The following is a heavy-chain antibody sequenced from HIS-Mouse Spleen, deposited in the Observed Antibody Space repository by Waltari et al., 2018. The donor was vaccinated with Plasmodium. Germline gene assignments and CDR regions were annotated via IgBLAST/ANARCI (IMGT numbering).Heavy chain of an antibody. CDR3: ARGPGYSSGWYYFDY. D-gene: IGHD6-19*01. V-gene: IGHV4-34*01. CDR1: GGSFSGYS. J-gene: IGHJ4*02. Sequence: QVQLQQWGAGLLKPSETLSLTCAVYGGSFSGYSWSWIRQPPGKGLEWIGEINHSGSTNYNPSLKSRVTISVDTSKNPFSLKLSSVTAADTAVYYCARGPGYSSGWYYFDYWGQGTLVTVSS. CDR2: INHSGST.